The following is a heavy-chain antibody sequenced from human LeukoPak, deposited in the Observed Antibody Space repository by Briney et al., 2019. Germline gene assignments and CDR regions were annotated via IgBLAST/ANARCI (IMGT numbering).Heavy chain of an antibody. CDR2: IYYSGST. CDR1: GGSISSYY. Sequence: SETLSLTCTVSGGSISSYYWSWIRQPPGKGLEWIGFIYYSGSTNYNPSPKSRVTISVDTSKNQFSLKLSSVTAADTAVYYCARAGAYSYGFDYWGQGTLVTVSS. CDR3: ARAGAYSYGFDY. V-gene: IGHV4-59*01. J-gene: IGHJ4*02. D-gene: IGHD5-18*01.